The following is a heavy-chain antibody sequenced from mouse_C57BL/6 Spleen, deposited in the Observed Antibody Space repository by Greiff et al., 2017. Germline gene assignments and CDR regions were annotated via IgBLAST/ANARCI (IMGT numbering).Heavy chain of an antibody. V-gene: IGHV1-52*01. Sequence: QVQLQQPGAELVRPGSSVKLSCKASGYTFTSYWMHWVKQRPIQGLEWIGNIDPSDSETHYNQKFKDKATLTVDKSSSTAYMQLSSLTSEDSAVYYCARVSRRGHAMDYWGQGTSVTVSS. CDR1: GYTFTSYW. CDR3: ARVSRRGHAMDY. J-gene: IGHJ4*01. D-gene: IGHD2-12*01. CDR2: IDPSDSET.